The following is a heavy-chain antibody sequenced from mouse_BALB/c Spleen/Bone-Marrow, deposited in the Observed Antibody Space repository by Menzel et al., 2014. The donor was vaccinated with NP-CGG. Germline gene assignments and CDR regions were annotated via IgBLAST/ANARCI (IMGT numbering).Heavy chain of an antibody. CDR1: GFTFSSYI. J-gene: IGHJ2*01. CDR3: VRHRYDGYYFDY. V-gene: IGHV5-12-2*01. Sequence: EVKVVESGGGLVQPGGCLKLSCAASGFTFSSYIMSWVRQTPEKRLEWVAYISNGGDNTYYPDTVKGRFIISRDNAKNTLCLQMSSLKSEDTAMYYCVRHRYDGYYFDYWGQGTTLTVSS. D-gene: IGHD2-14*01. CDR2: ISNGGDNT.